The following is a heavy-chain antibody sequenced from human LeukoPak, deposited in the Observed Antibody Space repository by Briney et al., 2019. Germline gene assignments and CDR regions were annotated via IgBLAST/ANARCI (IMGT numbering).Heavy chain of an antibody. V-gene: IGHV4-59*01. D-gene: IGHD6-13*01. J-gene: IGHJ5*02. CDR1: GGSFSGYY. CDR3: ARDQQQLEANWFDP. Sequence: PSETLSLTCAVYGGSFSGYYWSWIRQSPGKGLEWIGYIYYSGSTNYNPSLKSRVTISVDTSKNQFSLKLSSVTAADTAVYYCARDQQQLEANWFDPWGQGTLVTVSS. CDR2: IYYSGST.